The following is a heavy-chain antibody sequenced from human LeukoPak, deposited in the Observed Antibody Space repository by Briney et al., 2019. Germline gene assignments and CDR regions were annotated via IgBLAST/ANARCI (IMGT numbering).Heavy chain of an antibody. CDR1: GFTFSSYW. CDR3: ARPSRIGYSNGLLLDY. J-gene: IGHJ4*02. CDR2: IKQDGSEK. V-gene: IGHV3-7*01. D-gene: IGHD4-11*01. Sequence: GGSLRLSCAASGFTFSSYWMSWVRQAPGKGLEWVANIKQDGSEKYYVDSVKGRFTISRDNAKNSLYLQMNSLRAEDTAVYYCARPSRIGYSNGLLLDYWGQGTLVTVSS.